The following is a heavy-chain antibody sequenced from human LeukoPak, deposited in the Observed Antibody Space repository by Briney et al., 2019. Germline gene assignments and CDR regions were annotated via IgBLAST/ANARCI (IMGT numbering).Heavy chain of an antibody. CDR2: ISSSSSTI. CDR3: AKDNIVVIPTDTRAPYGLDV. D-gene: IGHD2-2*01. Sequence: GGSLRLSCAASGFTFSTYSMNWVRQAPGKGLEWISYISSSSSTIYYADSVKGRFAISRDNSKNTLYLQMNSLRAEDTAVYYCAKDNIVVIPTDTRAPYGLDVWGQGTTVTVSS. V-gene: IGHV3-48*01. CDR1: GFTFSTYS. J-gene: IGHJ6*02.